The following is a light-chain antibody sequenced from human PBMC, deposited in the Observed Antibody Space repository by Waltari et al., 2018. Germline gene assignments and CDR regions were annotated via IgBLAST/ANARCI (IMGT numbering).Light chain of an antibody. CDR1: QSLLDSEDGNTY. Sequence: DIVMTQTPLPLHVTLGEPASISCRSSQSLLDSEDGNTYLEWYLQKPGQSPQLLIYEVSNRASGVPDRFSGSGSDTDFTLKISRVEAEDVGVYYCMQALEFPFTFGPGTKLDIK. V-gene: IGKV2-40*01. CDR2: EVS. CDR3: MQALEFPFT. J-gene: IGKJ3*01.